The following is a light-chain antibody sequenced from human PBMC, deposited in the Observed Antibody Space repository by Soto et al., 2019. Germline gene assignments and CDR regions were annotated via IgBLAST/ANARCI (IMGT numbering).Light chain of an antibody. CDR3: QHRSNWPIT. CDR1: QSVSSY. J-gene: IGKJ5*01. CDR2: DAS. V-gene: IGKV3-11*01. Sequence: EIVLTQSPATLSLSPGERATLSCRASQSVSSYLAWYQQKRGQALRLLIYDASNRATGIPARFSGSGSGTDFTLTISSLEPEDFAVYYCQHRSNWPITFGQGTRLEI.